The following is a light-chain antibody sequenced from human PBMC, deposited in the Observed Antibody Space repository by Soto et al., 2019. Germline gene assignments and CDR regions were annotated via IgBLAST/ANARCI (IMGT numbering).Light chain of an antibody. Sequence: EIVLMQTPGTLSLSPGERATLSCRVSQSVSSSYLAWYQQKPGQAPRLLIYDASNRATGIPARFSGSGSGTDFTLTISSLEREDFAVYYCQQRSNWRLTFGGGTKVDIK. CDR1: QSVSSSY. CDR2: DAS. CDR3: QQRSNWRLT. J-gene: IGKJ4*01. V-gene: IGKV3D-20*02.